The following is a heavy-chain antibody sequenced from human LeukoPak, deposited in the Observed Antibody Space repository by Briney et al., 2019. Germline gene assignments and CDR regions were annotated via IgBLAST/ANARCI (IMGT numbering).Heavy chain of an antibody. Sequence: PGGSLRLSCAASGFTLTSYSMNWVRQAPGEGLEWTSYISSSNSDIYYADSVKGRFTISRDNAKNSVYLQMNNLRDEDTAVYYSARGTMVNWGQGTLVTVSS. CDR1: GFTLTSYS. CDR3: ARGTMVN. V-gene: IGHV3-48*02. J-gene: IGHJ4*02. CDR2: ISSSNSDI. D-gene: IGHD4/OR15-4a*01.